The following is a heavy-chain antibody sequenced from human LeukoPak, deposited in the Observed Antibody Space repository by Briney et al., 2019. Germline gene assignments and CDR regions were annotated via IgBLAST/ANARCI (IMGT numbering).Heavy chain of an antibody. J-gene: IGHJ4*02. V-gene: IGHV4-59*05. CDR3: ARQYSGYEDPIDY. CDR2: IYYSGST. Sequence: SETLSLTCTVSGGSISSYYWSWIRQPAGKGLEWIGRIYYSGSTYYNPSLKSRVTISVDTSKNQFSLKLSSVTAADTAVYYCARQYSGYEDPIDYWGQGTLVTVSS. CDR1: GGSISSYY. D-gene: IGHD5-12*01.